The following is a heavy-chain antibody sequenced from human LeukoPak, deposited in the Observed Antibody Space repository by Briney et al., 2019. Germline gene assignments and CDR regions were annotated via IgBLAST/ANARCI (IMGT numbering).Heavy chain of an antibody. CDR1: GYTFTGYY. CDR2: INPNSGNT. J-gene: IGHJ4*02. Sequence: ASVKVSCKASGYTFTGYYMHWVRQAPGQGLEWMGRINPNSGNTGYAQKFQGRVTMTRNTSISTAYMELSSLRSEDTAVYYCARDLAAGTSRGDYWGQGTLVTVSS. D-gene: IGHD6-13*01. CDR3: ARDLAAGTSRGDY. V-gene: IGHV1-8*02.